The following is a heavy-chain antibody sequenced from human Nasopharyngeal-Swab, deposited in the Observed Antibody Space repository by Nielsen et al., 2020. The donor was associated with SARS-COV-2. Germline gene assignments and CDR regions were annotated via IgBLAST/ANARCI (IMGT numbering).Heavy chain of an antibody. V-gene: IGHV3-21*01. Sequence: GESLKTSCAASGFTFNNYNFNWVRQAPGKGPEWVSSITSSSSYIYYADSVKGRFTISRDNAKNSLYLQTNSLRAEDTAVYYCARDGLDYDFWSAYFMDVWGQGTTVTVSS. CDR3: ARDGLDYDFWSAYFMDV. CDR2: ITSSSSYI. CDR1: GFTFNNYN. D-gene: IGHD3-3*01. J-gene: IGHJ6*02.